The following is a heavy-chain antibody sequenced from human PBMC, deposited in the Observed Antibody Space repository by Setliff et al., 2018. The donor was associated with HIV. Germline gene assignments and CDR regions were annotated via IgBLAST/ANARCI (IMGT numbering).Heavy chain of an antibody. J-gene: IGHJ5*02. D-gene: IGHD5-18*01. Sequence: PSETLSLTCIVSGGSFSSSSYSWGWIRLPPGKGLEWIGSIDYSGRTYYNPSLKSRVTISVDTSKNQFSLNLSSVTAADTAMYYCARRHTAFDPWGQGTLVTVSS. CDR3: ARRHTAFDP. CDR2: IDYSGRT. V-gene: IGHV4-39*01. CDR1: GGSFSSSSYS.